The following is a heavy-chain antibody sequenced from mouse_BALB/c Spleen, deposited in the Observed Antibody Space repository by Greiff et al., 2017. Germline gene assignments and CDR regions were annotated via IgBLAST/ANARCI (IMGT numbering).Heavy chain of an antibody. CDR2: ISDGGSYT. CDR3: AREGDYYGYWYFDV. Sequence: EVKLMESGGGLVKPGGSLKLSCAASGFTFSDYYMYWVHQTPEKRLEWVATISDGGSYTYYPDSVKGRFTISRDNAKNNLYLQMSSLKSEDTAMYYCAREGDYYGYWYFDVWGAGTTVTVSS. CDR1: GFTFSDYY. D-gene: IGHD1-1*01. V-gene: IGHV5-4*02. J-gene: IGHJ1*01.